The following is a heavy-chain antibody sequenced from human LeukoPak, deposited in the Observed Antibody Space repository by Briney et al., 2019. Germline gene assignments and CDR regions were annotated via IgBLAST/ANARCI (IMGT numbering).Heavy chain of an antibody. CDR1: GGSISSYY. CDR3: ARGGYYMFDY. Sequence: SETLSLTCTVSGGSISSYYWSWIWQPPGKGLEWIGYIYYSGSTNYNPSLKSRVTISVDTSKSQFSLKMSSVTAADTAVYYCARGGYYMFDYWGQGILVTVSS. J-gene: IGHJ4*02. V-gene: IGHV4-59*01. CDR2: IYYSGST. D-gene: IGHD3-3*01.